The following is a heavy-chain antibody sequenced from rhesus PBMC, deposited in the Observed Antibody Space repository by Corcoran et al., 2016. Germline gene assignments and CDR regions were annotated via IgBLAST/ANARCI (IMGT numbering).Heavy chain of an antibody. CDR3: ARTGSGYSKYFDY. CDR1: GGSISGYYY. Sequence: QVKLQQWGEGLVKPSETLSLTCAVYGGSISGYYYWSWIRQPAGKGLEWIGYINGNSANTKSNPALKNRVTISTDTSKHQFSLKLSSVTAADTAVYYCARTGSGYSKYFDYWGQGVLVTVSP. V-gene: IGHV4-73*01. J-gene: IGHJ4*01. CDR2: INGNSANT. D-gene: IGHD3-28*01.